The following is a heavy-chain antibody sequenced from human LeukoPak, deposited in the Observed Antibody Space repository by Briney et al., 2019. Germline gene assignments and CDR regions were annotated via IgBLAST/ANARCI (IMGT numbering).Heavy chain of an antibody. Sequence: PSETLSLTCAVSGGSITSHYWNWIRQPPAKELEWIGYIYFSGSTDYNPSLKGRVTISVDTSKNQFSLNLNSVTAADTAVYYCARERGAGGFDFWGQGALVTVSS. CDR2: IYFSGST. D-gene: IGHD4/OR15-4a*01. V-gene: IGHV4-59*11. CDR1: GGSITSHY. J-gene: IGHJ4*02. CDR3: ARERGAGGFDF.